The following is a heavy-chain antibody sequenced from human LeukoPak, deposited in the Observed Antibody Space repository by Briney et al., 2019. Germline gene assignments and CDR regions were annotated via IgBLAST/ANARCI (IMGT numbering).Heavy chain of an antibody. V-gene: IGHV4-4*07. D-gene: IGHD2-15*01. CDR1: GGSISSYY. CDR3: AGGRRRGFDY. J-gene: IGHJ4*02. Sequence: SETLSLTCTVSGGSISSYYWSGIRHPAGKGLECIGRIYTSGSTNYHPSLKSRVNMSVDTSKSQFSLKLSSVTAADTAVYYCAGGRRRGFDYWGQGTLVTVSS. CDR2: IYTSGST.